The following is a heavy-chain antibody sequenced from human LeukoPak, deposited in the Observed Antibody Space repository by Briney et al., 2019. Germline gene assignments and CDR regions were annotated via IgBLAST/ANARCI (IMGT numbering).Heavy chain of an antibody. V-gene: IGHV3-9*01. D-gene: IGHD5-24*01. CDR2: IPWNNDII. J-gene: IGHJ5*01. Sequence: GGFLRLSCVASGFPFGNYAMHWVRQTPGKGLEWVAGIPWNNDIITYADSVRGRFTVSRDNAKNSVYLQMDSLKPEDTALYHCVRGDWLDFWGQGTLVTVSS. CDR3: VRGDWLDF. CDR1: GFPFGNYA.